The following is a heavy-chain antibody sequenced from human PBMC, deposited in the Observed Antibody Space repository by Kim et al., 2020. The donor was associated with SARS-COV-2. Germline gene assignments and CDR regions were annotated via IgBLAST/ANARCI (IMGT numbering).Heavy chain of an antibody. CDR1: GYTLTELS. D-gene: IGHD3-10*01. J-gene: IGHJ6*02. Sequence: ASVKVSCKVSGYTLTELSMHWVRQAPGKGLEWMGGFDPEDGETIYAQKFQGRVTMTEDTSTDTAYMELSSLRSEDTAVYYCATATTVRGVPDDYYYYYGVDVWAKGPRSPSP. V-gene: IGHV1-24*01. CDR2: FDPEDGET. CDR3: ATATTVRGVPDDYYYYYGVDV.